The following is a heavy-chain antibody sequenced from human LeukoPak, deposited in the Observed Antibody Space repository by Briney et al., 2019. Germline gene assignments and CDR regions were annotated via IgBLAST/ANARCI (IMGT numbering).Heavy chain of an antibody. CDR1: GGSFSGYY. V-gene: IGHV4-34*01. D-gene: IGHD3-10*01. Sequence: PSETLSLTCAVYGGSFSGYYWSWIRQPPGKGLEWLGEINHSGSTNYNPSLKGRVTLSVDTSKNQFSLKLSSVTAADTDVYYCARRRGREVRGVIRYFDLWGRGTLVTVSS. CDR3: ARRRGREVRGVIRYFDL. CDR2: INHSGST. J-gene: IGHJ2*01.